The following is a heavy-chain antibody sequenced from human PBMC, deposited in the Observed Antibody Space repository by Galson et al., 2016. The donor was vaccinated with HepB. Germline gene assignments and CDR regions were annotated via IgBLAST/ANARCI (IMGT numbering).Heavy chain of an antibody. Sequence: SLRLSCAASGFSFSNSGMSWVRQAPGRGPEWVSGITRSGDATHYADFVKGRFTISRDNAKNSLHLQMNSLRAEDTAVYYCARDHRGRWLTDYYYYYGLDVWGQGTTVTVSS. V-gene: IGHV3-21*01. CDR2: ITRSGDAT. CDR3: ARDHRGRWLTDYYYYYGLDV. D-gene: IGHD6-19*01. CDR1: GFSFSNSG. J-gene: IGHJ6*02.